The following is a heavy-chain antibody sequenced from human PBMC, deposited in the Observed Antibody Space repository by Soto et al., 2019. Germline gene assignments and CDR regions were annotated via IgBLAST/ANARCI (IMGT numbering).Heavy chain of an antibody. CDR1: GYSFTSYW. CDR2: IYPGDSDT. Sequence: GESLKISCKGSGYSFTSYWIGWVRQMPGKGLEWMGIIYPGDSDTRYSPSFQGQVTISADKSISTAYLQWSSLKASDTAVYYCARGERWLQFSANYWGQGTLVTVSS. J-gene: IGHJ4*02. V-gene: IGHV5-51*01. D-gene: IGHD5-12*01. CDR3: ARGERWLQFSANY.